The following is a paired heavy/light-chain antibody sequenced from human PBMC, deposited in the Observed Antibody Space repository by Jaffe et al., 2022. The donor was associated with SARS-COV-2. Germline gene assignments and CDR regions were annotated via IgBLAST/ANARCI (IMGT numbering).Light chain of an antibody. CDR2: KVS. CDR1: QSLVYSDGNTY. CDR3: MQGTHFIT. V-gene: IGKV2-30*01. J-gene: IGKJ5*01. Sequence: DVVMTQSPLSLPVTLGQPASISCRSSQSLVYSDGNTYLNWFQQRPGQSPRRLIYKVSNRDSGVPDRFSGSGSGTDFTLKISRVEAEDVGVYYCMQGTHFITFGQGTRLEIK.
Heavy chain of an antibody. Sequence: QVQLVQSGAEVKKPGASVKVSCKASGYTFTGYYMHWVRQAPGQGLEWMGWINPNSGGTNYAQKFQGWVTMTRDTSISTAYMELSRLRSDDTAVYYCALLRQYSSSSGTDAFDIWGQGTMVTVSS. CDR2: INPNSGGT. J-gene: IGHJ3*02. CDR1: GYTFTGYY. V-gene: IGHV1-2*04. D-gene: IGHD6-6*01. CDR3: ALLRQYSSSSGTDAFDI.